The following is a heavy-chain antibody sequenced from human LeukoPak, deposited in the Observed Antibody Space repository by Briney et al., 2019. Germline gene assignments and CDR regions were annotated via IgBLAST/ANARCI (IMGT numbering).Heavy chain of an antibody. J-gene: IGHJ4*02. Sequence: PGGSLRLSCAASGFTFSSYGMHWVRQAPGKGLEWVAFIRYDGSNKYYADSVKGRFTISRDNAKNTLYLQMNSLRAEDTAVYYCARESGSYGEYYFDYWGQGTLVTVSS. CDR2: IRYDGSNK. CDR1: GFTFSSYG. CDR3: ARESGSYGEYYFDY. D-gene: IGHD1-26*01. V-gene: IGHV3-30*02.